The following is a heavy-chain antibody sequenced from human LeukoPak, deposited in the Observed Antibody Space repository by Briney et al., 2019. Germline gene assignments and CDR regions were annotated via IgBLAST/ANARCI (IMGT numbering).Heavy chain of an antibody. J-gene: IGHJ4*02. V-gene: IGHV3-73*01. CDR2: IRSTANSYAT. CDR1: GFTFSGSA. Sequence: PGGSLRLSCAASGFTFSGSAMHWVRQASGKGLEWVGRIRSTANSYATAYAASVKGRFTISRDDSKNTAYLQMNSLKTEDTAVYYCTTRIAVAGTRVDYWGQGTLVTVSS. CDR3: TTRIAVAGTRVDY. D-gene: IGHD6-19*01.